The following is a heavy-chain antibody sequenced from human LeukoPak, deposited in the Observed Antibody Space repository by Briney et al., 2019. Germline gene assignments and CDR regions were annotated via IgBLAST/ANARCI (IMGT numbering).Heavy chain of an antibody. CDR1: GHTLSNYY. Sequence: ASVKVSCKASGHTLSNYYIHWVRQAPGQGLEWMGIINCSGGSTTYAQKFQGRVTMTRDTSTSTVYMEMSSLRSEDTAVYYCARSGEFSTSSDIWGQGTMVTVSS. CDR2: INCSGGST. D-gene: IGHD6-6*01. V-gene: IGHV1-46*01. CDR3: ARSGEFSTSSDI. J-gene: IGHJ3*02.